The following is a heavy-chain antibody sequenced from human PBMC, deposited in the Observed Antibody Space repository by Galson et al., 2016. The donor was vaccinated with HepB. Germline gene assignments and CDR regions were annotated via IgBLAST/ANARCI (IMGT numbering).Heavy chain of an antibody. J-gene: IGHJ3*01. CDR1: GFAFNSYT. Sequence: SLRLSCAVSGFAFNSYTMHWVRQAPGQGLEWVAVIAYDASTKYYTDSVKGRFTISRDNSKNTLYLQMNGLRAEDTAVYYCAKAMLKYWSIPLSYNMDVWGQGTMVTVSS. V-gene: IGHV3-30*18. CDR2: IAYDASTK. CDR3: AKAMLKYWSIPLSYNMDV. D-gene: IGHD2-8*02.